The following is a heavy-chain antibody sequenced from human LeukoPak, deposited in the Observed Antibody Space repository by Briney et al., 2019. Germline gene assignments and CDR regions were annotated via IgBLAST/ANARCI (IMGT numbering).Heavy chain of an antibody. D-gene: IGHD1-26*01. Sequence: GESLKISCKTSGYTFSTFFTGWVRQMPGKGLEWMGIIYPGASDTRYSPSFQGQVTISADKAANTAYLQWNSLKASDSAMYYCVRQEGVGAAIDYWGQGTLVTVSS. CDR1: GYTFSTFF. J-gene: IGHJ4*02. CDR3: VRQEGVGAAIDY. V-gene: IGHV5-51*01. CDR2: IYPGASDT.